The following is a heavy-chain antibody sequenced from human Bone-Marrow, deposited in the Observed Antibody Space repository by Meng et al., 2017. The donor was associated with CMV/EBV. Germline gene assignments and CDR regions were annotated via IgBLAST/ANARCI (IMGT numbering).Heavy chain of an antibody. J-gene: IGHJ4*02. CDR1: EFTFNSNG. CDR3: AKDRGGSGSYEVDY. Sequence: GGSRRPSCAASEFTFNSNGIHWVRQAPGKGLEWEVFIRYDGSKKYYADSVKGRFTISRDNSKNTLYLQMNSLRDEDTAVYYCAKDRGGSGSYEVDYWGQGTLVTVSS. V-gene: IGHV3-30*02. CDR2: IRYDGSKK. D-gene: IGHD3-10*01.